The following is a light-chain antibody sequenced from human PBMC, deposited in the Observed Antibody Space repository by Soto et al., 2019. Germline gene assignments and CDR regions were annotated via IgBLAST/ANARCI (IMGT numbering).Light chain of an antibody. CDR2: GND. V-gene: IGLV1-40*01. CDR1: SSNIGAGYD. J-gene: IGLJ2*01. CDR3: SSHAGSNSLMV. Sequence: QSVLTQAPSVSGAPGQRVTISCTGSSSNIGAGYDVHWYQQLPGRAPKILIYGNDDRPSGVPDRFSGSKSANTASLTVSGLQDEDEADYHCSSHAGSNSLMVFGGGTKLTVL.